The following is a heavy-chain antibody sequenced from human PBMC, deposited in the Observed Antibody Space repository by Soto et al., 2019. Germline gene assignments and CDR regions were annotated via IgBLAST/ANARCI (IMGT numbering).Heavy chain of an antibody. CDR1: GFTLSSYW. CDR3: ERDAYYDFWSGLSHYYYYYMDV. Sequence: GGSLRLSCAASGFTLSSYWMHWVRQDPGKGLVWVSRINSDGSSTSYADSVKGRFTISRDNAKNTLYLQMNSLRAEDTAVYYCERDAYYDFWSGLSHYYYYYMDVWGKGTTVTVSS. CDR2: INSDGSST. J-gene: IGHJ6*03. V-gene: IGHV3-74*01. D-gene: IGHD3-3*01.